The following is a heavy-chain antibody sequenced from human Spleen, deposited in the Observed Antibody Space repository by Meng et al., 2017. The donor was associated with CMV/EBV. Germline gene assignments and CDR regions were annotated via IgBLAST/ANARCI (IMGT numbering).Heavy chain of an antibody. D-gene: IGHD2-21*02. J-gene: IGHJ4*02. Sequence: VQLQQWGAGLLKPSETLSLTCAVYGGSFSGYYWSWIRQPPGKGLEWIGEINHSGSTNYNPSLKSRVTISVDTSKNQFSLKLSSVTAADTAVYYCARGPYYCGGDCYDFDYWGQGTLVTVSS. V-gene: IGHV4-34*01. CDR2: INHSGST. CDR3: ARGPYYCGGDCYDFDY. CDR1: GGSFSGYY.